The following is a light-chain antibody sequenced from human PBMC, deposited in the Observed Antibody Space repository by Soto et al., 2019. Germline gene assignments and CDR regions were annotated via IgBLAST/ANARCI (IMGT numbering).Light chain of an antibody. CDR2: GAS. Sequence: EIVLTQSPGTLSLSPGERATLSCRASQSVRSSYLGWYQQKPGQAPRLLIYGASTRATGIPDRFSGSGSGTNFTLTVSRLEPEDFAVNYCQQYVRSPMYTFGQGTKLEIK. CDR1: QSVRSSY. CDR3: QQYVRSPMYT. J-gene: IGKJ2*01. V-gene: IGKV3-20*01.